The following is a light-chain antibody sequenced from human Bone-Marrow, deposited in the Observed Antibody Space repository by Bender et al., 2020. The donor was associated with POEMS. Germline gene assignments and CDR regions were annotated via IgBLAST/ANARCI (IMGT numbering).Light chain of an antibody. V-gene: IGLV2-14*02. J-gene: IGLJ2*01. CDR1: GSDVGNYKL. CDR3: SSYAGSNNVV. CDR2: EGS. Sequence: QSALTQPASVSGSPGQSITISCTRSGSDVGNYKLVSWYQQHPDKAPKLIIYEGSERPSGVSSRFSASKSGSTASLTISGLQAEDEAEYYCSSYAGSNNVVFGGGTKLTVL.